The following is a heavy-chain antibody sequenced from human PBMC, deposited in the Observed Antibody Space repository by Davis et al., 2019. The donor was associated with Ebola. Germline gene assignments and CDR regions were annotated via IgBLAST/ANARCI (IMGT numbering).Heavy chain of an antibody. CDR3: ARPGDVDTAMSYDC. J-gene: IGHJ4*02. Sequence: PGGSLRLSCAASGFTFSVSAIHWVRQAPGKGLEWVGRIRSKANSYATAYAASVKGRFTISRDDSKNTAYLQMNGLKTEDTAVYYCARPGDVDTAMSYDCWGQGSLVAVSS. D-gene: IGHD5-18*01. CDR2: IRSKANSYAT. CDR1: GFTFSVSA. V-gene: IGHV3-73*01.